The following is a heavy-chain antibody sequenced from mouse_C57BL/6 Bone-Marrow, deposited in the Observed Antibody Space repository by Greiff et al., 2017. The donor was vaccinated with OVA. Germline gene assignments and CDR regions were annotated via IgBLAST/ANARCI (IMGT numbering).Heavy chain of an antibody. D-gene: IGHD4-1*01. V-gene: IGHV1-62-2*01. CDR1: GYTFTEYT. J-gene: IGHJ2*01. CDR3: ARHEGRSPYPWDFDY. Sequence: VMLVESGAELVKPGASVKLSCKASGYTFTEYTIHWVKQRSGQGLEWIGWFYPGSGSIKYNEKFKDKATLTADKSSSTVYMELSRLTSEDSAVYFCARHEGRSPYPWDFDYWGQGTTLTVSS. CDR2: FYPGSGSI.